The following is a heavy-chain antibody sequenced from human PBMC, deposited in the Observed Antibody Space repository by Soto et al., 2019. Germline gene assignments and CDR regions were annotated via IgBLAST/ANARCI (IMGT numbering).Heavy chain of an antibody. V-gene: IGHV4-31*03. D-gene: IGHD3-10*01. CDR2: IYYSGST. J-gene: IGHJ3*02. Sequence: SETLSLTCTVSGGSISSGGYYWSWIRQHPGKGLEWIGYIYYSGSTYYNPSLKSRVTISVDTSKNQFSLKLSSVTAADTAVYYCARTRGPGAGAFDIWGQGTMVTVSS. CDR1: GGSISSGGYY. CDR3: ARTRGPGAGAFDI.